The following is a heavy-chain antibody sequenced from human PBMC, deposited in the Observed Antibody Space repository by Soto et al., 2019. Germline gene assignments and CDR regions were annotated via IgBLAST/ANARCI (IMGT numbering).Heavy chain of an antibody. Sequence: QVKLVQSGAEVKKPGASVKVSCKASGYTFTSYGISWVRQATGQGLEWMGWISAYNGNTNYAQKLQGRVTMTTDTSTSTADMELRSLRSDDTAVYYCVRESAVASLVSWGQGTLVTVSS. D-gene: IGHD6-19*01. CDR1: GYTFTSYG. CDR3: VRESAVASLVS. J-gene: IGHJ5*01. CDR2: ISAYNGNT. V-gene: IGHV1-18*01.